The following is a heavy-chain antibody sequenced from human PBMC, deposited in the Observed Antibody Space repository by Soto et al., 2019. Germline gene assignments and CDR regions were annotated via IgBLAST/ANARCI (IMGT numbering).Heavy chain of an antibody. CDR1: GDSVSSNSAA. V-gene: IGHV6-1*01. J-gene: IGHJ4*02. CDR3: ARSLVTPKYCYDSSGSYYFDY. Sequence: SQTLSLTCAISGDSVSSNSAAWNWIRQSPSRGLEWLGRTYYRSKWYNDYAVSVKSRITINPDTSKNQFSLQLNSVTPEDTAVYYCARSLVTPKYCYDSSGSYYFDYWGQGTLVTVSS. CDR2: TYYRSKWYN. D-gene: IGHD3-22*01.